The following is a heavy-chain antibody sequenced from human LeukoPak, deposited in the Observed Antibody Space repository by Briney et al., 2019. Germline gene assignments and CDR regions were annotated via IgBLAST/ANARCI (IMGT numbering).Heavy chain of an antibody. CDR3: TRVYVHNEMDV. Sequence: PSETLSLTCTVSGDSISPYSWSWIRQPPGKGLEYIGYIYASGSTNYNPSLKSRLTISVDTSKNQFSLRLSSVTAADTAVYYCTRVYVHNEMDVWGKGTTVTVSS. J-gene: IGHJ6*04. V-gene: IGHV4-4*09. CDR1: GDSISPYS. D-gene: IGHD2/OR15-2a*01. CDR2: IYASGST.